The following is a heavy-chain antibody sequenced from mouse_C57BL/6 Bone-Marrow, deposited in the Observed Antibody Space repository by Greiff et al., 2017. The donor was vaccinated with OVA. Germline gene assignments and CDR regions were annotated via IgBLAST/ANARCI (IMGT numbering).Heavy chain of an antibody. J-gene: IGHJ3*01. Sequence: QVQLQQPGAELVKPGASVKLSCKASGYTFTSYWMHWVKQRPGQGLEWIGMIHPTSGSTNYNEKFKSKATLTVDKSSSTAYMQLSSLTSEDSAVYYCAPITTVVDFAYWGQGTLVTVSA. CDR1: GYTFTSYW. CDR2: IHPTSGST. D-gene: IGHD1-1*01. V-gene: IGHV1-64*01. CDR3: APITTVVDFAY.